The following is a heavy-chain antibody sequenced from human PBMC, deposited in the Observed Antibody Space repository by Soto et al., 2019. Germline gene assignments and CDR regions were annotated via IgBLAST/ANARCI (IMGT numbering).Heavy chain of an antibody. J-gene: IGHJ4*02. V-gene: IGHV3-53*02. CDR2: IYSGGST. CDR3: ARDGKYSSGYFDY. D-gene: IGHD6-25*01. Sequence: EVQLVETGGGLIQPGGSLRLSCAASGFTVSSNYMSWVRQAPGKGLEWVSVIYSGGSTYYADSVKGRFTISRDNSKNTLYLQMNSLRAEDTAVYYCARDGKYSSGYFDYWGQGTLVTVSS. CDR1: GFTVSSNY.